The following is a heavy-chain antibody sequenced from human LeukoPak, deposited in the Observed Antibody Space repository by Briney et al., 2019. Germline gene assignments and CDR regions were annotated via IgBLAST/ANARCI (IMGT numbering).Heavy chain of an antibody. CDR1: GYTFTSYD. D-gene: IGHD3-22*01. V-gene: IGHV1-8*01. Sequence: ASVKVSCKASGYTFTSYDINWMRQATGQGLEWMGWMNPNSGNTGYAQKFQGRVTMTRNTSISTAYMELSSLRSEDTAVYYCARVVDDSRSDYFDYWGQGTLVTVSS. CDR3: ARVVDDSRSDYFDY. J-gene: IGHJ4*02. CDR2: MNPNSGNT.